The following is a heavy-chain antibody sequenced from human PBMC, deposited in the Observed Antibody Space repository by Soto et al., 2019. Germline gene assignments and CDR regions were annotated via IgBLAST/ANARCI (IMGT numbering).Heavy chain of an antibody. Sequence: EVQLLESGGDLVQPGGSLRLACAASGFTFDNYGIAWVRQAPGKGLEWVSVITRSGGSTYYTDSVKGRFTISRANSKKGVSLRMNRPIAEDTATYYFSRAMAVVMSYHFVSWGQGTLVTVSS. CDR2: ITRSGGST. CDR3: SRAMAVVMSYHFVS. CDR1: GFTFDNYG. J-gene: IGHJ4*02. D-gene: IGHD3-22*01. V-gene: IGHV3-23*01.